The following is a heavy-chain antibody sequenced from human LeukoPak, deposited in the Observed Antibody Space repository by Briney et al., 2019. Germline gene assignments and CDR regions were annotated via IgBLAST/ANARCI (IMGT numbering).Heavy chain of an antibody. V-gene: IGHV4-59*01. CDR3: ARVWGGYGDYYFDY. J-gene: IGHJ4*02. CDR1: GGSISSYY. Sequence: SETLSLTCTVSGGSISSYYWSWLRQPPGKGLEWIGYIYYSGSTNYNPSLKSRVTISVDTSKNQFSLKLSSVTAADTAVYYCARVWGGYGDYYFDYWGQGTLVTVSS. CDR2: IYYSGST. D-gene: IGHD5-12*01.